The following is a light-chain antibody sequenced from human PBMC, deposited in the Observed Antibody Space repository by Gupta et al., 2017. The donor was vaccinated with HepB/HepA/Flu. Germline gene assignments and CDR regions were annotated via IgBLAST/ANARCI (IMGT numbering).Light chain of an antibody. Sequence: DIQMPQSPSSLSASVGDTVTITCRASQGINNNLAWFQQKPGEAPKSLIHAASRLQSGIPSKFNGSGSETDFTLTVSGLQPEDFATYYCQQDDSFPITFGRGTKVEI. V-gene: IGKV1-16*02. J-gene: IGKJ4*01. CDR3: QQDDSFPIT. CDR1: QGINNN. CDR2: AAS.